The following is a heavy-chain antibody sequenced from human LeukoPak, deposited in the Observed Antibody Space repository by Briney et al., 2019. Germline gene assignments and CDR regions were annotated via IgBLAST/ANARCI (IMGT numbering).Heavy chain of an antibody. Sequence: SETLPLTCTVSGGSISSSSYYWGWIRQPPGKGLECIGNIYSSGTTYYNPSLKSRVTISIDTSKSQFSLRLSSVTAADTAVYYCVQNIPGTIEHWVQGTLVTVSS. J-gene: IGHJ1*01. CDR2: IYSSGTT. CDR1: GGSISSSSYY. D-gene: IGHD1-7*01. CDR3: VQNIPGTIEH. V-gene: IGHV4-39*01.